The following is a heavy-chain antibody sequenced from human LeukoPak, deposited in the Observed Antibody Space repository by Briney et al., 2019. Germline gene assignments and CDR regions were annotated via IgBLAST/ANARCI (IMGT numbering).Heavy chain of an antibody. J-gene: IGHJ5*02. CDR1: GGSFSGYY. D-gene: IGHD6-13*01. CDR3: ARHGITAALNWFDP. V-gene: IGHV4-34*01. CDR2: INHNGKT. Sequence: PSETLSLTCGVHGGSFSGYYCNWIRQSPGKGLEWIGHINHNGKTNYNPSLKSRVTISVDTSKNQFSLKLSSVTAADTAMYYCARHGITAALNWFDPWGQGTLVTVSS.